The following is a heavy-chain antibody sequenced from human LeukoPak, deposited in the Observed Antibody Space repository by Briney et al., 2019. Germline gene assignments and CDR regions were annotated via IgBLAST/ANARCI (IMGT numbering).Heavy chain of an antibody. J-gene: IGHJ6*03. V-gene: IGHV4-30-4*08. CDR2: IYYSGST. D-gene: IGHD6-13*01. CDR3: ARDLGGSSLDYYYYYMDV. CDR1: GGSISSGDYY. Sequence: SETLSLTCTVSGGSISSGDYYWSWIRQPPGKGLEWIGYIYYSGSTYYNPSLKSRVTISVDTSKNQFSLKLSSVTAADTAVYYCARDLGGSSLDYYYYYMDVWGKGTTVTVSS.